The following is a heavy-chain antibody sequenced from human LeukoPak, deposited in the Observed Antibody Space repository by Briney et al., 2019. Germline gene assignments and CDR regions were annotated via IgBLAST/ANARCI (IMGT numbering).Heavy chain of an antibody. CDR3: ATVGDILTEIDY. CDR1: GGSFSGYY. J-gene: IGHJ4*02. CDR2: INHSGST. V-gene: IGHV4-34*01. Sequence: SETLSLTCAVYGGSFSGYYWSWIRQPPGKGLEWIGEINHSGSTNYNPSPKSRVTISVDTSKNPFSLKLSSVTAADTAVYYCATVGDILTEIDYWGEGTLVTVSS. D-gene: IGHD3-9*01.